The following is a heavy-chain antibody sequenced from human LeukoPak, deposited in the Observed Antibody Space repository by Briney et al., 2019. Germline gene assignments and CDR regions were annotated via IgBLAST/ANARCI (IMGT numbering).Heavy chain of an antibody. CDR1: GGSISSNSYY. CDR2: IYYSGST. V-gene: IGHV4-39*07. D-gene: IGHD2-2*01. J-gene: IGHJ5*02. Sequence: PSETLSLTCAVSGGSISSNSYYWGWIRQPPGKGLEWIGSIYYSGSTYYNPSLKSRVTISVDTSKNQFSLKLSSMTAADTAVYYCARRATYNPMRLYNWFDPWGHGTLVTVSP. CDR3: ARRATYNPMRLYNWFDP.